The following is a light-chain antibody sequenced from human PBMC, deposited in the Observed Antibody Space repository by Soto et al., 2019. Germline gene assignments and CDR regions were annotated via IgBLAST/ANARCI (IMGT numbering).Light chain of an antibody. CDR3: AAWDDSLNWV. J-gene: IGLJ3*02. V-gene: IGLV1-44*01. Sequence: QSVLTQPPSASGAPGQRVTISCSGSASNIGRDPVNWYQQVPGTAPKLLIYSNNQRPSGVPDRFSGSKSGTSASLAISGLQSEDEADYYCAAWDDSLNWVFGGGTKLTVL. CDR1: ASNIGRDP. CDR2: SNN.